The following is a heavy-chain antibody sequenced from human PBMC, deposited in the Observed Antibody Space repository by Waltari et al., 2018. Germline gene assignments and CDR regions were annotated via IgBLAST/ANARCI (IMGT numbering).Heavy chain of an antibody. V-gene: IGHV1-58*02. CDR2: IVVGSGNT. J-gene: IGHJ5*02. CDR1: GFTFTSSA. Sequence: QMQLVQSGPEVKKPGTSVKVSCKASGFTFTSSAMQWVRQARGQRLEWIGWIVVGSGNTNYAQKFQERVTITRDMSTSTAYMELSSLRSEDTAVYYCAAGARSPEHYGSAPFDPWGQGTLVTVSS. CDR3: AAGARSPEHYGSAPFDP. D-gene: IGHD3-10*01.